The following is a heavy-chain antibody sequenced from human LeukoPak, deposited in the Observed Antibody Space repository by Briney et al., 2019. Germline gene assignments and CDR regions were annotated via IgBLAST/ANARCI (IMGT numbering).Heavy chain of an antibody. CDR3: ARDVKTGATWNYILGNFDY. V-gene: IGHV4-39*07. J-gene: IGHJ4*02. CDR1: GDSMTSSSYE. Sequence: SETLSLTCKVSGDSMTSSSYEWAWIRQTPGKGLEWFGTISYSGSTDYNPSLKSRVTISVDTSKDQFSLNLSSVTAADTAVYYCARDVKTGATWNYILGNFDYWGQGTLVSVSS. CDR2: ISYSGST. D-gene: IGHD1-7*01.